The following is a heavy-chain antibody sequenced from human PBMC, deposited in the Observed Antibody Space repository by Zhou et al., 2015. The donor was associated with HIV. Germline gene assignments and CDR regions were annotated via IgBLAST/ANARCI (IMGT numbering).Heavy chain of an antibody. CDR2: IVPFFGTA. CDR1: GGTFSNHG. J-gene: IGHJ2*01. CDR3: AREGWGSWYFDL. Sequence: QVQLVQSGAEVKEPGSSVKVSCKASGGTFSNHGISWVRQAPGQGLEWMGGIVPFFGTANYAQKFQGRVTITADKSTSTAYMELSSLRSEDTAAYYCAREGWGSWYFDLWGRGTLVSVSS. V-gene: IGHV1-69*06. D-gene: IGHD7-27*01.